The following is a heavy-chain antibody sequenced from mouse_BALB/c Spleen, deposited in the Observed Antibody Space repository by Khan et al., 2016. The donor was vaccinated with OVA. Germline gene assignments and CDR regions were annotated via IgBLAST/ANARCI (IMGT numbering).Heavy chain of an antibody. V-gene: IGHV5-6*01. Sequence: EVQLVESGGDLVKPGGSLKLSCAASGFTFSSYSMSWVRQTPDKRLEWVASISSGGDYTYYPDSVKGRFTISRDNAKNTLYLQMSDLKSEDTAMYYGAGGLAGSFAYWGQGTLVTVSA. CDR1: GFTFSSYS. CDR2: ISSGGDYT. J-gene: IGHJ3*01. D-gene: IGHD1-1*01. CDR3: AGGLAGSFAY.